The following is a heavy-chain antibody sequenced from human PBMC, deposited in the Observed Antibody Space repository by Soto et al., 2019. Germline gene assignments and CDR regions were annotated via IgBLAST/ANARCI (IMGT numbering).Heavy chain of an antibody. Sequence: PWWSPRISCASCGLTFSSYGMPWVCQAPGKGLEWVAVISYDGSNKYYADSVKGRFTISRDNSKNTLYLQMNSLRAEDTAVYYCAKAVNIVVVTAILDYWGQGTLVTVSS. J-gene: IGHJ4*02. CDR2: ISYDGSNK. V-gene: IGHV3-30*18. CDR1: GLTFSSYG. D-gene: IGHD2-21*02. CDR3: AKAVNIVVVTAILDY.